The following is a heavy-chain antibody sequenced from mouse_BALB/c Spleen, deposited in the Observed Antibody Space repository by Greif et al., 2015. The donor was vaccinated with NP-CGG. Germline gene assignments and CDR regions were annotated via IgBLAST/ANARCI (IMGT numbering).Heavy chain of an antibody. CDR3: TGRRSNSAMDY. V-gene: IGHV1S22*01. D-gene: IGHD2-5*01. Sequence: LQQSGSELVRPGASGKLSCKASGYTFTSYWMHWVKQRPGPGLEWIGNIYPGSGSTNYDERFKSKATLTVDTSSSTAYMQLSSRAAVESAVYYCTGRRSNSAMDYWDQGTSVTVSS. CDR1: GYTFTSYW. J-gene: IGHJ4*01. CDR2: IYPGSGST.